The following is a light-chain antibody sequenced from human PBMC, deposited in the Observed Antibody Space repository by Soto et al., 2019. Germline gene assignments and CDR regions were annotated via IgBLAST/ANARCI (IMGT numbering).Light chain of an antibody. CDR3: QQRSNWTLT. V-gene: IGKV3-11*01. CDR2: AAS. J-gene: IGKJ4*01. CDR1: QAVXSY. Sequence: VLKQSPSTVSLTLGERATLSCRASQAVXSYVAWFQREPGEAPRILXDAASNRATGSPARFSGSGSGTDFTLTISSLEPEYFAVYYFQQRSNWTLTFGGGTKVDIK.